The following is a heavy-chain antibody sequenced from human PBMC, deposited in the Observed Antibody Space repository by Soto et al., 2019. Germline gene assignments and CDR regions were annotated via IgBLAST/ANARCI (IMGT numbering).Heavy chain of an antibody. CDR2: MHSNGNT. CDR1: DGSMKNYY. V-gene: IGHV4-59*01. Sequence: QVQLQESGPGLVKPSETLSLTCTVSDGSMKNYYWNWIRQPPGKGLEWIGYMHSNGNTNYNPSLKSRVTISIDTSRNQFSLRLSSVTAADTAVFYCARERGDDEYFDQWGQGTLVTVSS. CDR3: ARERGDDEYFDQ. D-gene: IGHD4-17*01. J-gene: IGHJ4*02.